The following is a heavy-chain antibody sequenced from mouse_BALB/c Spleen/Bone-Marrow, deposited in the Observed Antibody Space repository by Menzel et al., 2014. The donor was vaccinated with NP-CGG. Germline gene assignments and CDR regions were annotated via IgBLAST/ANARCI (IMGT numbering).Heavy chain of an antibody. CDR3: TRSLYGNYVMVF. D-gene: IGHD2-1*01. CDR2: VDPETGGT. J-gene: IGHJ4*01. Sequence: QVQLQQSGAELVRPGASVALSCKASGYTFTDYEMHWVKQTPVHGLEWIGAVDPETGGTAYNQKFKGKATLTADKSSSTAYMELRSLTSEDSAVYYCTRSLYGNYVMVFWGQGTSVTVSS. CDR1: GYTFTDYE. V-gene: IGHV1-15*01.